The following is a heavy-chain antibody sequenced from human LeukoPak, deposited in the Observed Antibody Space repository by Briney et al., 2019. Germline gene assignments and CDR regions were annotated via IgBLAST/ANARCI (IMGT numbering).Heavy chain of an antibody. V-gene: IGHV3-7*01. CDR3: ARDAETYDWGGGYFDY. D-gene: IGHD3-16*01. CDR2: IKKDGSEK. J-gene: IGHJ4*02. CDR1: GFTLSDYW. Sequence: GGSLRLSCAAAGFTLSDYWMSWVRQAPGKGLEWVANIKKDGSEKYYVDSVKGRFTISRDNAKNSLYLQMNSLRAEDTAVYYCARDAETYDWGGGYFDYWGQGTLVTVSS.